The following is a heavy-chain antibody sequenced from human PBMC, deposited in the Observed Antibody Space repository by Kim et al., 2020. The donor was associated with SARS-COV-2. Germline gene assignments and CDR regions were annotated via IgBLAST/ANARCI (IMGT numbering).Heavy chain of an antibody. CDR3: AGGGVGSN. Sequence: GGSLRLSCAASGFTFSNYAMSWVRQAPGKGLEWVSTISGSGTSTYFADSVKGRFTISRDNSKNTLYLQMSSLRAEDTAIYYCAGGGVGSNWGKGTLVTVSS. CDR2: ISGSGTST. J-gene: IGHJ4*02. D-gene: IGHD1-26*01. CDR1: GFTFSNYA. V-gene: IGHV3-23*01.